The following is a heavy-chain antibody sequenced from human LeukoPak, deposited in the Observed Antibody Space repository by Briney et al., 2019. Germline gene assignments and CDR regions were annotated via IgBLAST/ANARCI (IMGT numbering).Heavy chain of an antibody. Sequence: SETLSLTCTVSGGSISSYYWSWIRQPPGKGLEWIGYISYSGSTNYNPSLKSRVTISIDTSKNQFSLKLRSVTAADTAIYYCARQGYDSLGYKYYFDYWGQGTLVTVSS. J-gene: IGHJ4*02. V-gene: IGHV4-59*08. CDR2: ISYSGST. CDR3: ARQGYDSLGYKYYFDY. CDR1: GGSISSYY. D-gene: IGHD3-22*01.